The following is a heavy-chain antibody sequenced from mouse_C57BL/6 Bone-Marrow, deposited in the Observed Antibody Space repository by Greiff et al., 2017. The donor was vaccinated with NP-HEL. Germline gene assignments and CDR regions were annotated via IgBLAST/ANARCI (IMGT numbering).Heavy chain of an antibody. J-gene: IGHJ3*01. V-gene: IGHV5-4*01. CDR1: GFTFSSYA. Sequence: EVHLVESGGGLVKPGGSLKLSCAASGFTFSSYAMSWVRQTPEKRLEWVATISDGGSYTYYPDNVKGRFTISRDNAKNNLYLQMSRLKSEDTAMYYCARGSSCPWFAYWGQGTLVTVSA. CDR2: ISDGGSYT. D-gene: IGHD1-1*01. CDR3: ARGSSCPWFAY.